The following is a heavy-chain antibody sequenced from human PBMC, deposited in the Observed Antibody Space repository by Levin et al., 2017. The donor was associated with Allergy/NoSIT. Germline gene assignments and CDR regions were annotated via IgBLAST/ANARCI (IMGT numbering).Heavy chain of an antibody. CDR2: ISYDGSNK. D-gene: IGHD6-13*01. CDR3: ARGIAAAGLGSYFAL. J-gene: IGHJ2*01. Sequence: GESLKISCAAAGCTFSSEAMHGGRQAPGKGLEWVAVISYDGSNKYYADSVKGRVTIARDNAKNTLYLQMNSLRAEDTAVYYCARGIAAAGLGSYFALWGRGTLVTVSS. V-gene: IGHV3-30*04. CDR1: GCTFSSEA.